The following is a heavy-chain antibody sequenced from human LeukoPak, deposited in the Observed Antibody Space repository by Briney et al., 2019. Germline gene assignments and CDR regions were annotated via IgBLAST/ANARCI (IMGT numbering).Heavy chain of an antibody. Sequence: GGSLRLSCAASGFTFSSYAMSWVRQAPGKGLEWVSAISGSGGSTYYADSVKGRFTISRHNSKNTLYLQMNSLRAEDTAVYYCATADYYDSSGIGYWGQGTLVTVSS. D-gene: IGHD3-22*01. CDR1: GFTFSSYA. CDR2: ISGSGGST. CDR3: ATADYYDSSGIGY. V-gene: IGHV3-23*01. J-gene: IGHJ4*02.